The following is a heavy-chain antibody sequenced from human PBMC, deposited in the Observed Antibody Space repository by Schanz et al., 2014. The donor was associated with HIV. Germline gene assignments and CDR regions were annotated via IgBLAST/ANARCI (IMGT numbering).Heavy chain of an antibody. Sequence: QVWLVQSGAEVKKPGASVKVSCKASGYTFTGYYMHWVRQAPGQGLEWMGWINPDSGATDYAQNFQGRVTMTRHTSMTTVYMDLSRVTSDDTALYFCARAPPRDSSGYYPFDYWGQGTLVTVSS. J-gene: IGHJ4*02. V-gene: IGHV1-2*02. CDR1: GYTFTGYY. CDR3: ARAPPRDSSGYYPFDY. D-gene: IGHD3-22*01. CDR2: INPDSGAT.